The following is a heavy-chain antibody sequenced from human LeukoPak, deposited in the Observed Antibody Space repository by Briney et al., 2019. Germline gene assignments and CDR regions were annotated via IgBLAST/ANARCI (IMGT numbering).Heavy chain of an antibody. CDR3: ARVSPTTGTAKAGWFDP. Sequence: GASVKVSCKASGYTFTGYYMHWVRQAPGQGLEWMGWINPNSGGTNYAQKFQGRVTMTRDTSISTAYMELSRLRSDDTAVYYCARVSPTTGTAKAGWFDPWGQGTLVTVSS. V-gene: IGHV1-2*02. D-gene: IGHD1-7*01. CDR1: GYTFTGYY. CDR2: INPNSGGT. J-gene: IGHJ5*02.